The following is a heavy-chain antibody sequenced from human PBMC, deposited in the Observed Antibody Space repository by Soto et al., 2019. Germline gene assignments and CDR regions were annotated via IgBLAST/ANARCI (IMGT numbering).Heavy chain of an antibody. CDR1: GGTFSSYA. V-gene: IGHV1-69*13. J-gene: IGHJ5*02. CDR2: IIPIFGTA. CDR3: ARSAVYYDQVNWFDP. D-gene: IGHD3-22*01. Sequence: GASVKVSCKASGGTFSSYAISWVRQAPGQGLEWMGGIIPIFGTANYAQKFQGRVTITADESTSTAYMELSSLRSEDTAVYYRARSAVYYDQVNWFDPWGQGTLATVSS.